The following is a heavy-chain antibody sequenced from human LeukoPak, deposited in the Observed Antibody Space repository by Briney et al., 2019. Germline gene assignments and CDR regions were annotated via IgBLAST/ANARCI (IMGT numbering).Heavy chain of an antibody. J-gene: IGHJ6*03. CDR3: ARVARGVRGVITGYYYYYYMDV. CDR2: IYTSGST. V-gene: IGHV4-61*02. D-gene: IGHD3-10*01. Sequence: SETLSLTCTVSGGSISSGSYYWSWIRQPAGKGLEWIGRIYTSGSTNYNPSLKSRVTISVDTSKNQFSLKLSSVTAADTAVYYCARVARGVRGVITGYYYYYYMDVWGKGTTVTVSS. CDR1: GGSISSGSYY.